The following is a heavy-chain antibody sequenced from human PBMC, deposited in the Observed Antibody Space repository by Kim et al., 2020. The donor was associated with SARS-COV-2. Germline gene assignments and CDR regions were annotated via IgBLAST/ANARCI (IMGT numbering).Heavy chain of an antibody. CDR3: ARAMKQQLVPISLYYYGMDV. D-gene: IGHD6-13*01. Sequence: GGSLRLSCAASGFTFSSYAMHWVRQAPGKGLEWVAVISYDGSNKYYADSVKGRFTISRDNSKNTLYLQMNSLRAEDTAVYYCARAMKQQLVPISLYYYGMDVWGQGTTVTVSS. J-gene: IGHJ6*02. CDR1: GFTFSSYA. V-gene: IGHV3-30*04. CDR2: ISYDGSNK.